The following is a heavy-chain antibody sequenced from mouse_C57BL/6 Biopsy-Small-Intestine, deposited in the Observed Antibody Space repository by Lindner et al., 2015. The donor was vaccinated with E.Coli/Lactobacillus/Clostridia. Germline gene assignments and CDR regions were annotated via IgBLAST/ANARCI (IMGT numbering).Heavy chain of an antibody. Sequence: VQLQESGGGLVKPGGSLKLSCAASGFTFSDYGMNWARQAPEKGLEWVAYISSGSSLIYYADTVKGRFTISRDNAKNTLYLQMTSLRSEDTAIYYCARDGISSLDFWGQGTTLTISS. CDR1: GFTFSDYG. J-gene: IGHJ2*01. V-gene: IGHV5-17*01. CDR2: ISSGSSLI. D-gene: IGHD2-1*01. CDR3: ARDGISSLDF.